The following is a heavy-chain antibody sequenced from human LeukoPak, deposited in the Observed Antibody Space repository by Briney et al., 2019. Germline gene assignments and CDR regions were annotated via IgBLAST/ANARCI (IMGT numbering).Heavy chain of an antibody. CDR2: ISAYNGNT. CDR1: GYTFTSYG. V-gene: IGHV1-18*01. D-gene: IGHD3-10*02. CDR3: ALGVSSGSYYNKLPYFDY. Sequence: ASVKVSCKASGYTFTSYGISWVRQAPGQGLEWMGWISAYNGNTNYAQKLQGRVTMTTDTPTSTAYMELRSLRSDDTAVYYCALGVSSGSYYNKLPYFDYWGQGTLVTVSS. J-gene: IGHJ4*02.